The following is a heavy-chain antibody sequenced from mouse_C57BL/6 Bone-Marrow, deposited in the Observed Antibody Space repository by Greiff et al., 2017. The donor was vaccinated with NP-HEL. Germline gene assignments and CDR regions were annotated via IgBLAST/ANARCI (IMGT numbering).Heavy chain of an antibody. D-gene: IGHD1-1*01. CDR2: IWWDDDK. CDR1: GFSLSTFGMG. J-gene: IGHJ3*01. CDR3: ARMRGSYYGSRYRKTEAY. V-gene: IGHV8-8*01. Sequence: QVTLKVSGPGILQPSQTLSLTCSFSGFSLSTFGMGVGWIRQPSGKGLEWLAHIWWDDDKYYNPALKSRLTISKDTSKNQVFLKIAHVDTADTATYYCARMRGSYYGSRYRKTEAYWGQETLVTVSA.